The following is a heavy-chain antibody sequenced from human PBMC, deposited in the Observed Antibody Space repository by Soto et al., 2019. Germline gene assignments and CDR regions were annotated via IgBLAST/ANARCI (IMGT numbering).Heavy chain of an antibody. Sequence: QGQLVQSVGEVKKPGASLKVSCKASGYNFILHGISWVRQAPGQGLEWMGWISAYNGNTNYAQNFQDRVTMTTDPYTSTVNMGLRSLRSDDTAVYYCARVWYDGNSGAFDIWGQGTKVTVSS. V-gene: IGHV1-18*01. CDR2: ISAYNGNT. J-gene: IGHJ3*02. CDR1: GYNFILHG. CDR3: ARVWYDGNSGAFDI. D-gene: IGHD3-10*01.